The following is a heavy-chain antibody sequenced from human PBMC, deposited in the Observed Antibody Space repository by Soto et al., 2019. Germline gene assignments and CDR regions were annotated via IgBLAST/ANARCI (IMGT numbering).Heavy chain of an antibody. D-gene: IGHD3-3*01. CDR1: GYTFTSYD. V-gene: IGHV1-8*01. Sequence: ASVKVSCKASGYTFTSYDINWVRQATGQGLEWMGWMNPNSGNTGYAQKFQGRVTMTRNTSISTAYMELSSLRSEDTAVYYCARGPNYDFWSGYLGHRYYYYGMDVWGQGTTVTVSS. J-gene: IGHJ6*02. CDR2: MNPNSGNT. CDR3: ARGPNYDFWSGYLGHRYYYYGMDV.